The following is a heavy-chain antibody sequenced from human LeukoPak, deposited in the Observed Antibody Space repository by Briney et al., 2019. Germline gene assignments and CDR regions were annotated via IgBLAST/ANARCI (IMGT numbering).Heavy chain of an antibody. CDR1: GFTFSDYY. CDR2: ISSSGSTI. V-gene: IGHV3-11*04. CDR3: AKDLTISTVTNYYYYGMDV. D-gene: IGHD4-17*01. J-gene: IGHJ6*02. Sequence: GGSLRLSCAASGFTFSDYYMSWIRQAPGKGLEWVSYISSSGSTIYYADSVKGRFTISRDNSKNTLYLQMNSLRAEDTAVYYCAKDLTISTVTNYYYYGMDVWGQGTTVTVSS.